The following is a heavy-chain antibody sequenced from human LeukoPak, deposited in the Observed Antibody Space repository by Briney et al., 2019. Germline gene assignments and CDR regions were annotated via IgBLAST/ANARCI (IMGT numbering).Heavy chain of an antibody. J-gene: IGHJ4*02. CDR1: GGTFSSYA. CDR2: IIPIFGTA. Sequence: SVTVSCKASGGTFSSYAISWVRQAPGQGLEWMGGIIPIFGTANYAQKFQGRVTITADESTSTAYMELSSLRFEDTAAYYCARGTTVVSWAYYFDYWGQGTLVTVSS. V-gene: IGHV1-69*13. CDR3: ARGTTVVSWAYYFDY. D-gene: IGHD4-23*01.